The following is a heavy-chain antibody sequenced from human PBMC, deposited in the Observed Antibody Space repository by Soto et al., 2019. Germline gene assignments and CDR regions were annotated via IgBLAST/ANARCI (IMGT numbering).Heavy chain of an antibody. CDR1: GGSISSGSYY. V-gene: IGHV4-39*01. Sequence: SETLSLTCTVSGGSISSGSYYWGWIRQPPGKGLEWIGSIYYRGSTYYNPSLKSRVTISVDTSKNQLSLNLSSVTAADTAVYYCARSYDSSGYYVFDYWGQGTLVTVSS. CDR2: IYYRGST. CDR3: ARSYDSSGYYVFDY. D-gene: IGHD3-22*01. J-gene: IGHJ4*02.